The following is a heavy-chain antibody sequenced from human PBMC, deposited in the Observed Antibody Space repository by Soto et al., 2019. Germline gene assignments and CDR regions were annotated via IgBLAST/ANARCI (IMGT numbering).Heavy chain of an antibody. D-gene: IGHD2-15*01. J-gene: IGHJ6*02. CDR2: IISIFGTA. CDR3: ARHPGGRGYYYGMDV. Sequence: QVQLVQSGAEVKKPGSSVKVSCKASGGTFSSYAISWVRQAPGQGLEWVGGIISIFGTANYAQKFQGRVTITADESTRTTYMELNSLRSDDTAVYYCARHPGGRGYYYGMDVWGQGTTVTVSS. CDR1: GGTFSSYA. V-gene: IGHV1-69*12.